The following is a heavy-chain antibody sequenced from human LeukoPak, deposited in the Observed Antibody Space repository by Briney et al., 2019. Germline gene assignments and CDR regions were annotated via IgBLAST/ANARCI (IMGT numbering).Heavy chain of an antibody. V-gene: IGHV3-53*01. Sequence: GGSLRLSCAASGFTVSSNYMSWVRQAPGKGLEWVSVIYSGGSTYYADSVKGRFTISKDNSKNTLYLQMNSLRAEDTAVYYCASLAVARYGDYMDVWGKGTTVTVSS. CDR3: ASLAVARYGDYMDV. D-gene: IGHD6-19*01. CDR2: IYSGGST. J-gene: IGHJ6*03. CDR1: GFTVSSNY.